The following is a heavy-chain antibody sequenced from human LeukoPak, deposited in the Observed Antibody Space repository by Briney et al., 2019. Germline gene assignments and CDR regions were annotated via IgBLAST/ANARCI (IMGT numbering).Heavy chain of an antibody. CDR3: ARGTIAARPRFDY. CDR1: GYTFASYA. Sequence: ASVKVSCKASGYTFASYAMNWVRQAPGQGLEWMGWISAYNGNTNYAQKLQGRVTMTTDTSTSTAYMELRSLRSDDTAVYYCARGTIAARPRFDYWGQGTLVTVSS. V-gene: IGHV1-18*01. J-gene: IGHJ4*02. CDR2: ISAYNGNT. D-gene: IGHD6-6*01.